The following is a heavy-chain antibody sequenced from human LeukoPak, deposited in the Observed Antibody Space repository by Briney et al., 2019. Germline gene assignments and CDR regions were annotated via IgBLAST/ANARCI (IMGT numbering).Heavy chain of an antibody. D-gene: IGHD3-16*01. Sequence: GSLRLSCAASGFTFSSYAMSWVRQAPGKGLEWVSAISGSGGSTYYADSVKGRFTISRDNSKNTLYLQMNSLRAEDTAVYYCAKDRGGGYYDYVWGSFDYWGQGTLVTVSS. J-gene: IGHJ4*02. V-gene: IGHV3-23*01. CDR3: AKDRGGGYYDYVWGSFDY. CDR2: ISGSGGST. CDR1: GFTFSSYA.